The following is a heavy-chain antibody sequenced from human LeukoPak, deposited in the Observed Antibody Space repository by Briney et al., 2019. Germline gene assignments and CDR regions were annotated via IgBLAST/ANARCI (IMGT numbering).Heavy chain of an antibody. J-gene: IGHJ4*02. CDR1: GGSISSYY. D-gene: IGHD6-19*01. CDR2: IYYSGST. V-gene: IGHV4-59*01. Sequence: SETLSLTCTVSGGSISSYYWSWIRQPPGKGLEWIGYIYYSGSTNYNPSLKSRVTISVDTSKNQFSLKLSSVTAADTAVYYCARRIAVAGTFDYWGQGTLVTVSS. CDR3: ARRIAVAGTFDY.